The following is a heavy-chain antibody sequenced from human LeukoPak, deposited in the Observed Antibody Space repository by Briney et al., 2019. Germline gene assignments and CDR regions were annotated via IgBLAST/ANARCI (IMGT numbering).Heavy chain of an antibody. CDR1: GYTFTSYG. V-gene: IGHV1-18*01. CDR2: ISAYNGNT. D-gene: IGHD3-3*01. Sequence: ASVKVSCKASGYTFTSYGISWVRQAPGHGLEWMGWISAYNGNTNYAQKLQGRVTMTTDTSTSTAYMELRSLRSDDTAVYYCARLEHDFSEYHYYGMDVWGQGTTVTVSS. CDR3: ARLEHDFSEYHYYGMDV. J-gene: IGHJ6*02.